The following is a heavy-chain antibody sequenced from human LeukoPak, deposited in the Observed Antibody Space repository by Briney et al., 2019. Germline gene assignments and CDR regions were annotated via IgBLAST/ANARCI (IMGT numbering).Heavy chain of an antibody. D-gene: IGHD4-17*01. Sequence: GGSLRLSCAASGFTVSSNYMSWVRQAPGKGLEWVSVIYSGGSTYYADSVKGRFTISRDNSRNTLYLQMNSLRAEDTAVYYCAREMYGDYQGYWGQGTLVTVSS. CDR2: IYSGGST. CDR3: AREMYGDYQGY. CDR1: GFTVSSNY. V-gene: IGHV3-53*05. J-gene: IGHJ4*02.